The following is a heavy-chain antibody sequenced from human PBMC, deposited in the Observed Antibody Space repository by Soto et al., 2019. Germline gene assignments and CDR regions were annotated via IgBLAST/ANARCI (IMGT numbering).Heavy chain of an antibody. Sequence: SETLSLTCTVSGGSVTSGSYYWSWIRQPPGKGLEWIGSIFYSGSTYYNPSLKSRVTISVDKSKNKFSLKLTSVTAADTSVYYCATDSSYYYDSSAYYSNWFDPWGQGMLVTVSS. CDR2: IFYSGST. J-gene: IGHJ5*02. CDR3: ATDSSYYYDSSAYYSNWFDP. V-gene: IGHV4-39*01. D-gene: IGHD3-22*01. CDR1: GGSVTSGSYY.